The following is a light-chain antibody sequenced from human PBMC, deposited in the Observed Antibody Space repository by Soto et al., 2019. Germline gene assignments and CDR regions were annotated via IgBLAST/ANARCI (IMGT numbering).Light chain of an antibody. CDR2: GAS. V-gene: IGKV3-15*01. Sequence: EIVMTQSPATLSVSPGERATLSCRASQSVSSNLAWYQQKPGQAPRLLIYGASTRATGIPARFSGSGSGTAFTLTISSLHSADFAVYSCHQYNNWPFTFGPGTKVHIK. CDR1: QSVSSN. J-gene: IGKJ3*01. CDR3: HQYNNWPFT.